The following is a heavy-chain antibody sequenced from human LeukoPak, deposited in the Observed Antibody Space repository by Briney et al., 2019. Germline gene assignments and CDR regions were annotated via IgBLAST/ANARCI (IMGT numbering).Heavy chain of an antibody. CDR1: GFTVSSNS. J-gene: IGHJ2*01. Sequence: GGSLRLSCAASGFTVSSNSMSWVRQAPGKGLEWVSVIYSGGSTYYADSVKGRFTISRDNSTNTLYLQMNSLRAEDTAVYYCARTYSGYSYGMYWYFDLWGRGTLVTVSS. CDR2: IYSGGST. D-gene: IGHD5-18*01. CDR3: ARTYSGYSYGMYWYFDL. V-gene: IGHV3-53*01.